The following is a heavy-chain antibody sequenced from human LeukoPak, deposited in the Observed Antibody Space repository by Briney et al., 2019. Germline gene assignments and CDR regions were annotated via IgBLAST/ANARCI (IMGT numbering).Heavy chain of an antibody. J-gene: IGHJ4*02. Sequence: GGSLRLSCAASGFTFSSYAMSWVRQAPGKGLEWVSAISGSGGSAYYADSVKGRFTISRDNSKITLYLQMNSLRADDTAVYYCAKRTAETVGYFDFWGQGTLVTVSS. CDR3: AKRTAETVGYFDF. V-gene: IGHV3-23*01. D-gene: IGHD4-23*01. CDR2: ISGSGGSA. CDR1: GFTFSSYA.